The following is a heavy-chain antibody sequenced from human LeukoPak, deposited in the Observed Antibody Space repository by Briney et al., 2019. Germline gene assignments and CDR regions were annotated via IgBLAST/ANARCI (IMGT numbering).Heavy chain of an antibody. J-gene: IGHJ4*02. CDR3: ARAEYYYDTTIEIDY. D-gene: IGHD3-22*01. V-gene: IGHV1-2*02. Sequence: SVKVSCKASGYTFTGCYIHWVRQAPGQGLEWMGWIDPNSGGANYAQKFQGRVTMTRDTSISTAYLELSRLRSDDTAVYYCARAEYYYDTTIEIDYWGQGTLVTVSS. CDR2: IDPNSGGA. CDR1: GYTFTGCY.